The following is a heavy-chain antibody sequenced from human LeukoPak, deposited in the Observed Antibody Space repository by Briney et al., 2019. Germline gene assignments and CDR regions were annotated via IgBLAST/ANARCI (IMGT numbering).Heavy chain of an antibody. CDR1: GYIFTGYY. CDR3: ARSDYYYYYMDV. Sequence: ASVKVSCKASGYIFTGYYMHWVRQAPGQGLEWMGWINPNSGGTNNAQKFQGRVTMTRDTSISTAYMELSRLRSDDTAVYYCARSDYYYYYMDVWGRGTTVTVSS. V-gene: IGHV1-2*02. CDR2: INPNSGGT. J-gene: IGHJ6*03.